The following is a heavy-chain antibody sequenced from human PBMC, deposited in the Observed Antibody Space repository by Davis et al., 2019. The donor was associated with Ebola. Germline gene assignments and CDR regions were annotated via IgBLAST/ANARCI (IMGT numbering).Heavy chain of an antibody. D-gene: IGHD3-22*01. CDR1: GFTFSNAW. V-gene: IGHV3-7*01. J-gene: IGHJ4*02. CDR3: GRGRSDSHYTYFDS. CDR2: IKKDGKDK. Sequence: GESLKISCAASGFTFSNAWMNWVRQAPGKGLEWVANIKKDGKDKFYVDSVKGRFTISRDNAKNSLYLQMNSLRPEDTAVYYCGRGRSDSHYTYFDSWGQGVLVTVSS.